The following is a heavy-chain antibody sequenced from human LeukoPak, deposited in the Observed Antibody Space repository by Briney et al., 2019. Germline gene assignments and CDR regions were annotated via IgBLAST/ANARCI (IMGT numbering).Heavy chain of an antibody. CDR2: INPNSGGT. D-gene: IGHD3-10*01. V-gene: IGHV1-2*02. J-gene: IGHJ4*02. CDR1: GYTFTGYY. Sequence: ASVKGSCKASGYTFTGYYIHWGGQAPGQRVGWVGWINPNSGGTNYAQKFQGRVTMTRDTSISTAYMELSRLRSDDTAVYYCARSGLLWFGTPGYWGQGTLVTVSS. CDR3: ARSGLLWFGTPGY.